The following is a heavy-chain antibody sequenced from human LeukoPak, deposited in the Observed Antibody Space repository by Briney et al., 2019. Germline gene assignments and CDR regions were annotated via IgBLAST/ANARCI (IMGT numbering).Heavy chain of an antibody. Sequence: GGSLRLSCAASGFTFSTYWMTWLRQAPGKGLGWVANIKQDGSQKYYVDSVKGRFTISRDNAKNSLYLQMNSLRAEDTAVYYCASDAPAAGTQFDYWGQGTLVTVSS. CDR2: IKQDGSQK. D-gene: IGHD6-13*01. J-gene: IGHJ4*02. CDR1: GFTFSTYW. V-gene: IGHV3-7*05. CDR3: ASDAPAAGTQFDY.